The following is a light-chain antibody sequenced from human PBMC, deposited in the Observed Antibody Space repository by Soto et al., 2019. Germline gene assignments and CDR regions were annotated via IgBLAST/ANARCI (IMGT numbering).Light chain of an antibody. CDR2: DVS. CDR3: CSYAGSYTVM. V-gene: IGLV2-11*01. CDR1: SGDVGGYNY. Sequence: QSALTQPRSVSGSPGQSVTISCTGTSGDVGGYNYVSWYQQHPGKVPKLMIYDVSRRPSGVPDRFSGSKSGNTASLTSSGLQAEDEADYYCCSYAGSYTVMFGGGTKLTVL. J-gene: IGLJ3*02.